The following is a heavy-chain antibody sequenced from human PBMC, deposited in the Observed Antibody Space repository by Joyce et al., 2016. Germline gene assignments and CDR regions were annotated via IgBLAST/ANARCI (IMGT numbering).Heavy chain of an antibody. CDR2: INPDASIT. Sequence: EVQLVESGGVLIQPGGSLSLSCEASGFTFSYYWSYWVRQAPGKVLEWVSRINPDASITTYADSVKGRFTISRDNAKNTLYLQMNSLRAEDTAVYYCIATGNGGYWGQGTLVTVSS. CDR1: GFTFSYYW. D-gene: IGHD2-8*01. CDR3: IATGNGGY. J-gene: IGHJ4*02. V-gene: IGHV3-74*01.